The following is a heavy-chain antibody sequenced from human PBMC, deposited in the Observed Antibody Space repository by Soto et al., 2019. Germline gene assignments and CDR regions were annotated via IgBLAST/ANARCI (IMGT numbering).Heavy chain of an antibody. CDR2: IIPIDDIA. D-gene: IGHD5-12*01. CDR1: GGTFSSYT. V-gene: IGHV1-69*08. Sequence: QVQLVQSGAEVKKPGSSVKVSCKASGGTFSSYTISWVRQAPGQGREWMGRIIPIDDIANYAQKFQGRVTITADKSTSTAYIELSSLRSDDTAVYYCAGDRRRESGYGVSWFDPGGQGTLVTVSS. CDR3: AGDRRRESGYGVSWFDP. J-gene: IGHJ5*02.